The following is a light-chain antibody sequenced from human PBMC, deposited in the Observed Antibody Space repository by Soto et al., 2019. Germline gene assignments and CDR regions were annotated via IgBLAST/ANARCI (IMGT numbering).Light chain of an antibody. CDR3: SSYTSSSTVV. Sequence: QSALTQPASVSGSPGQSITISCTGTSSDVGGYNYVSWYQQHPGKAPKLMIYDVSNRPSGVSNRFSGSKSGNTASLTISGFQAEDEADYYCSSYTSSSTVVFGGGTKVTVL. J-gene: IGLJ2*01. CDR2: DVS. V-gene: IGLV2-14*01. CDR1: SSDVGGYNY.